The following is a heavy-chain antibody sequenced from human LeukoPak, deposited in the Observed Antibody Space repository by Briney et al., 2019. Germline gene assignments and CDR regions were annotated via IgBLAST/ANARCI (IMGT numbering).Heavy chain of an antibody. CDR3: TRGSFGGFDI. CDR1: GGSISTYY. Sequence: SETLSLTCTVSGGSISTYYWSWIRQSPGKGLEWIGYIYYSGSTNYNPSLKSRVTISVDMSKIQFSLKLTSATAADTAVYYCTRGSFGGFDIWGQGTMVTVSS. CDR2: IYYSGST. J-gene: IGHJ3*02. V-gene: IGHV4-59*01. D-gene: IGHD4-23*01.